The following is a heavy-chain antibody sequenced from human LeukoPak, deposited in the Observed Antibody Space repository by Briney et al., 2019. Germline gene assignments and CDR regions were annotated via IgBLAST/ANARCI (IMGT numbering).Heavy chain of an antibody. J-gene: IGHJ4*02. CDR3: ARAVGATGRLKFDY. Sequence: SETLSLTCTVSGGSISSGSYYWSWIRQPAGKRLEWIGSIYYSGSTYYNPSLKSRVTISVDTSKNQFSLKLSSVTAADTAVYYCARAVGATGRLKFDYWGQGTLVTVSS. D-gene: IGHD1-26*01. V-gene: IGHV4-39*07. CDR2: IYYSGST. CDR1: GGSISSGSYY.